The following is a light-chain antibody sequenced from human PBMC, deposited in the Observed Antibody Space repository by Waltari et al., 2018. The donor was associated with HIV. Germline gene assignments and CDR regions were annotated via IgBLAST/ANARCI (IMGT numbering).Light chain of an antibody. Sequence: QSALTQTASVSGSPGQSVTISCTGTSSHFGLYNFVSWYQQYPGNVPKVIIYDVTSRPSGVPHRFSGSRSGNTASLTISGLQVDDEAVYYCSTHTTNDTLEFGGGTKLTVL. V-gene: IGLV2-14*03. J-gene: IGLJ2*01. CDR3: STHTTNDTLE. CDR2: DVT. CDR1: SSHFGLYNF.